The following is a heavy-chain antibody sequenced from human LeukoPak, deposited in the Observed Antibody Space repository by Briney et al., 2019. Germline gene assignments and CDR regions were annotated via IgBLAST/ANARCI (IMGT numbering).Heavy chain of an antibody. V-gene: IGHV3-48*03. CDR1: GFTFSSYE. J-gene: IGHJ4*02. D-gene: IGHD2-2*01. CDR2: ISSSGSTI. Sequence: QPGGSLRLSCAASGFTFSSYEMNWVRQAPGKGLEGVSYISSSGSTIYYADSVKSRFTISRDNAKNSLYLQMTSLSAEDTAVYYCARDGATYCSSTSCSNKGADYWGQGTLVTVSS. CDR3: ARDGATYCSSTSCSNKGADY.